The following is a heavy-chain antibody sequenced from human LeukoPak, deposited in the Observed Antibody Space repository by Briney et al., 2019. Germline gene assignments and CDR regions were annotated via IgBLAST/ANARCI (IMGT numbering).Heavy chain of an antibody. Sequence: GGSLRLSCAASGFIFSSYDMNWVRQATGKGLEWVSAIGTAGDPYYPGSVKGRFTISRENAKNSLYLQMNSLRAGDTAVYYCARGRPGGTRYYYYGMDVWGQGTTVTVSS. CDR1: GFIFSSYD. D-gene: IGHD3-16*01. CDR3: ARGRPGGTRYYYYGMDV. V-gene: IGHV3-13*05. CDR2: IGTAGDP. J-gene: IGHJ6*02.